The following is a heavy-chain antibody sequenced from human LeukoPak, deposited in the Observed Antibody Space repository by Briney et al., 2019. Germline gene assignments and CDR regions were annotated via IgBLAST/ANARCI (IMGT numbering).Heavy chain of an antibody. CDR3: ARARTTVANHFDF. D-gene: IGHD4-17*01. CDR2: ISTSSTTI. J-gene: IGHJ4*02. CDR1: GFTFSSYS. V-gene: IGHV3-48*02. Sequence: GGSLRLSCAASGFTFSSYSMNWVRQAPGKGLEWVSYISTSSTTIDFTDSVKGRFAISRDNAKNSLFLQMNSLRDEDTAVYYCARARTTVANHFDFWGQGTLVTVSS.